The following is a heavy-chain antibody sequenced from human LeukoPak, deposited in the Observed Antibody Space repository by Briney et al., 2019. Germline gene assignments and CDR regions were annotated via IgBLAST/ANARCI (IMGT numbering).Heavy chain of an antibody. J-gene: IGHJ4*02. D-gene: IGHD6-19*01. CDR2: ISGSGGST. Sequence: SGGSLRLSCAASGFTFNSYVMSSVRQAPGKGLEWVSAISGSGGSTYYADSVKGRFTISRDNSKNTLYLQMNSLRAEDTAVYYCAKHEAVAALAPFDYWGQGTLVTTSS. CDR1: GFTFNSYV. V-gene: IGHV3-23*01. CDR3: AKHEAVAALAPFDY.